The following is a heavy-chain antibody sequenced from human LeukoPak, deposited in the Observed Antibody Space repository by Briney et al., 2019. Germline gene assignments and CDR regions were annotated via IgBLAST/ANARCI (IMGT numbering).Heavy chain of an antibody. CDR1: GYTFTGYY. V-gene: IGHV1-2*02. Sequence: ASVKVSCKASGYTFTGYYMHWVRQAPGQGLEWMGWINPNSGGTNYAQKFQGRVTMTRDTSISTAYMELSRLRSDDTAVYYCARASKYYYGSGSYHLDYWGQGTLVTVSS. D-gene: IGHD3-10*01. J-gene: IGHJ4*02. CDR2: INPNSGGT. CDR3: ARASKYYYGSGSYHLDY.